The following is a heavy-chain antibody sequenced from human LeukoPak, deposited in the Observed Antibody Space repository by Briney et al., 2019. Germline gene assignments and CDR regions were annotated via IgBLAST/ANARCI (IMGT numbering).Heavy chain of an antibody. CDR2: IYTSGTT. D-gene: IGHD6-13*01. V-gene: IGHV4-61*02. Sequence: SGTLSLTCTVSGGSMSSDSYYWHWIRQPAGKGLEWVGRIYTSGTTHYNPSLRSLVTISVDTSKNQFSLKLSSVTAADTAVYDCAGVFDLCGQGTLVTVSS. CDR1: GGSMSSDSYY. J-gene: IGHJ5*02. CDR3: AGVFDL.